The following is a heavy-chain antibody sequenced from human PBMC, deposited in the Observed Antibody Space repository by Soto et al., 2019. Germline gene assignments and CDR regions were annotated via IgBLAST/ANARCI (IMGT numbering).Heavy chain of an antibody. Sequence: PSETLSLTCAVSGGSISSGGYSWSWIRQPPGKGLEWIGYIYHSGSTYYNPSLKSRVTISADRSKNQFSLKLSSVTAADTAVYYCARSSSWTLDDYYGMDVWGQGTTVTVSS. D-gene: IGHD6-13*01. CDR2: IYHSGST. J-gene: IGHJ6*02. CDR3: ARSSSWTLDDYYGMDV. CDR1: GGSISSGGYS. V-gene: IGHV4-30-2*01.